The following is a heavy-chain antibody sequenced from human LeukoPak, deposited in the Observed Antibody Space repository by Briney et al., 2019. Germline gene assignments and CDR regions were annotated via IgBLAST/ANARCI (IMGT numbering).Heavy chain of an antibody. V-gene: IGHV4-59*01. J-gene: IGHJ4*02. CDR3: ARWILYSSGSYSDY. Sequence: SETLSLTCTVSGGSISSYYWSWIRQPPGKGLEWIGYMHYSGSTNYNPSLKSRVTISVDTSRNQFSLKLSSVTAADTAVYYCARWILYSSGSYSDYWGQGTLVTVSS. CDR1: GGSISSYY. CDR2: MHYSGST. D-gene: IGHD3-10*01.